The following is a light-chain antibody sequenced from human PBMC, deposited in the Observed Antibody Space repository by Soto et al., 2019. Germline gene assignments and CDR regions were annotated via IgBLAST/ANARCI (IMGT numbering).Light chain of an antibody. V-gene: IGKV1-5*03. J-gene: IGKJ1*01. CDR3: QQYDSYTWT. CDR1: QSISNW. Sequence: DIQMTQSPSTLSASVGDRVTITCRASQSISNWLAWHQQKPGKAPKLLIYKASTLEGGVPSRFIGSGSGTEFTLTISSLQPEDIATYFCQQYDSYTWTFGQGTKVDIK. CDR2: KAS.